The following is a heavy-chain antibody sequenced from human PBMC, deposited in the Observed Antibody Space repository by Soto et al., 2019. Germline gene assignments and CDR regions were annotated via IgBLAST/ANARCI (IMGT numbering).Heavy chain of an antibody. CDR2: ISAYNGNT. Sequence: EASVEVSCKASGYTFTSYGISWVRQAPGQGLEWMGWISAYNGNTNYAQKLQGRVTMTTDTSTSTAYMELRSLRSDDTAVYYCARGMAIVLVPAAMNYYGMDVWGQGTTVTVSS. CDR3: ARGMAIVLVPAAMNYYGMDV. J-gene: IGHJ6*02. CDR1: GYTFTSYG. D-gene: IGHD2-2*01. V-gene: IGHV1-18*01.